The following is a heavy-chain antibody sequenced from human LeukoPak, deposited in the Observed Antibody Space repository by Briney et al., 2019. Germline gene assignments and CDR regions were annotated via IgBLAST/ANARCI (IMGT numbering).Heavy chain of an antibody. D-gene: IGHD5-12*01. CDR2: ISSSSSYI. CDR1: GFTFSNYN. Sequence: GGSLRLSCAASGFTFSNYNMNRVRQAPGKGLEWVSSISSSSSYIYYADSVKGRFTISRDNAKNSLYLQMNSLRAEDTAVYYCARSSASSGYAIGYWGQGTLVTVSS. J-gene: IGHJ4*02. V-gene: IGHV3-21*01. CDR3: ARSSASSGYAIGY.